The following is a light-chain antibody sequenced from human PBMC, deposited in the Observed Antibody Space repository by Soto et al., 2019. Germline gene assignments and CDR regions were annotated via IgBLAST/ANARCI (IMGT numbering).Light chain of an antibody. CDR1: SSDVGGYNY. Sequence: QSVLTQPASVSGSPGQSITISCTGTSSDVGGYNYVSWYQQHPGKAPKLMIYEVSNRPSGVSTRFSGSKSGNTASLIISGLQAEDEADYYCGSYTTSSNYVFGTGTKVTVL. V-gene: IGLV2-14*01. CDR3: GSYTTSSNYV. J-gene: IGLJ1*01. CDR2: EVS.